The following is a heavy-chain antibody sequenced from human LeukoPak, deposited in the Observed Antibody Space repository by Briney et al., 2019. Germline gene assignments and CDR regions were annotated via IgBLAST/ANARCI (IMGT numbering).Heavy chain of an antibody. V-gene: IGHV3-30*02. D-gene: IGHD3-10*01. CDR2: IRYDGSNK. Sequence: PGGSLRLSCAASGFTFSSHEMNWVRQAPGKGLEWVAFIRYDGSNKYYADSVKGRFTISRDNSKNTLYLQMNSLRAEDTAVYYCAKGTFGELLYFDYWGQGTLVTVSS. J-gene: IGHJ4*02. CDR3: AKGTFGELLYFDY. CDR1: GFTFSSHE.